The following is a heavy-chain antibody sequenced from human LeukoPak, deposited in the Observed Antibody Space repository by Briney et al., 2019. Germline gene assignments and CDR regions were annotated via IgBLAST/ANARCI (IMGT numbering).Heavy chain of an antibody. CDR3: ARSYSSSWYITQYYYYMDV. V-gene: IGHV4-59*01. CDR1: GGSNSSYY. D-gene: IGHD6-13*01. CDR2: IYYSGST. Sequence: PSETLTLTCTASGGSNSSYYWRWIRQPPGKELEWIGYIYYSGSTNYNPSLKSRVTISVDTSKNQFSLKLSSVTAADTAVYYCARSYSSSWYITQYYYYMDVWGKGTTVTVSS. J-gene: IGHJ6*03.